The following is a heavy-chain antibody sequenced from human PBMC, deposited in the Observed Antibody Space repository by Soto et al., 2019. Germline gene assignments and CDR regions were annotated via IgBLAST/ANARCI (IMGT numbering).Heavy chain of an antibody. CDR3: AREGRNYGDYYYYYGMDV. J-gene: IGHJ6*02. Sequence: QVQLVESGGGVVQPGRSLRLSCAASGFTFSSYGMHWVRQAPGKGLEWVAVIWYDGSNKYYADSVKGRFTISRDNSKNTLYLQMNSLRAEDTAVYYCAREGRNYGDYYYYYGMDVWGQGTKVTVSS. V-gene: IGHV3-33*01. D-gene: IGHD4-17*01. CDR2: IWYDGSNK. CDR1: GFTFSSYG.